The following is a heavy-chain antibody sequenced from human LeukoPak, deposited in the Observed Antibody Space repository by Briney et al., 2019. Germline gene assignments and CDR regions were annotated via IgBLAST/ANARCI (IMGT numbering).Heavy chain of an antibody. Sequence: SETLSLTCAVYGGSFSGYYWSWIRQPPGKGLEWIGRIYNSGSTNYNPSLKSRVTMSVDTSKNQFSLKLSSVTAADTAVYYCAKDGTRPYYGSGSYYNYFDYWGQGTLVTVSS. V-gene: IGHV4-59*10. D-gene: IGHD3-10*01. CDR1: GGSFSGYY. J-gene: IGHJ4*02. CDR3: AKDGTRPYYGSGSYYNYFDY. CDR2: IYNSGST.